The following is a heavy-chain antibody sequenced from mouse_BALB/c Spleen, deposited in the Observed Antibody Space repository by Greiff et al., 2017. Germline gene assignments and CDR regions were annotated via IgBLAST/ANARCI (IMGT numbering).Heavy chain of an antibody. V-gene: IGHV1-39*01. J-gene: IGHJ2*01. D-gene: IGHD4-1*01. CDR3: VITGANYFDY. CDR1: GYSFTGYN. Sequence: VHVKQSGPELEKPGASVKISCKASGYSFTGYNMNWVKQSNGKSLEWIGNIDPYYGGTSYNQKFKGKATLTVDKSSSTAYMQLKSLTSEDSAVYYCVITGANYFDYWGQGTTLTVSA. CDR2: IDPYYGGT.